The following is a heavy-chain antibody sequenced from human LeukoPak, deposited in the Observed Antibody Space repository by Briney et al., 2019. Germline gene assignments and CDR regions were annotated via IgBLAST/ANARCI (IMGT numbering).Heavy chain of an antibody. CDR3: ARGRSLRFLEWLSKYNWFDP. V-gene: IGHV4-4*07. Sequence: SETLSLTCTVSGGSISSYYWSWVRQPAGKGLEWIGRIYTSGSTNYNPSLKSRVTMSVDTSKNQFSLKLSSVTAADTAVYYCARGRSLRFLEWLSKYNWFDPWGQGTLVTVSS. CDR2: IYTSGST. CDR1: GGSISSYY. J-gene: IGHJ5*02. D-gene: IGHD3-3*01.